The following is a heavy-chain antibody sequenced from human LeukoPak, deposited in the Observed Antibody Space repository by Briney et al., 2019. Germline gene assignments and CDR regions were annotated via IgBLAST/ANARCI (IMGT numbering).Heavy chain of an antibody. J-gene: IGHJ4*02. CDR3: ATEGGRQQFLL. CDR1: GFTFSSYN. Sequence: GGSLRLSCAASGFTFSSYNMNWVRQAPGKGPEWVSSITSSSSYIYYADSVKGRFTISRDNAKNSLYLQMDSLRVEDTAVYYCATEGGRQQFLLWGQGTLVTVSS. CDR2: ITSSSSYI. D-gene: IGHD5-24*01. V-gene: IGHV3-21*06.